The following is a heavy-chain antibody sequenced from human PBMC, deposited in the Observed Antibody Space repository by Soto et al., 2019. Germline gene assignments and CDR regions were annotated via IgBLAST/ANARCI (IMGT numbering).Heavy chain of an antibody. CDR3: AKDRGSGWYGGYAFDI. Sequence: GGSLRLSCAASGFTFSSYAMSWVRQAPGKGLEWVSAISGSGGSTYYADSVKGRFTISRDNSKNTLYLQMNSLRAEDTAVCYCAKDRGSGWYGGYAFDIWGQGTMVTVSS. CDR2: ISGSGGST. CDR1: GFTFSSYA. J-gene: IGHJ3*02. D-gene: IGHD6-19*01. V-gene: IGHV3-23*01.